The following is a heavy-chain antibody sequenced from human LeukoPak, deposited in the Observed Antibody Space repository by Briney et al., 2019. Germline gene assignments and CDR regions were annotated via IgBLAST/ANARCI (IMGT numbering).Heavy chain of an antibody. CDR1: GFTFSSYA. Sequence: PGGSLRLSCAASGFTFSSYAMSWVRQAPGKGLEWVSAISGSGGSTYYADSVKGRFTISRDNSKNTLYLQMNSLRAEDTAVYYCAKDPYYYDSSGYYDDTHYWGQGTLVTVSS. J-gene: IGHJ4*02. CDR2: ISGSGGST. V-gene: IGHV3-23*01. CDR3: AKDPYYYDSSGYYDDTHY. D-gene: IGHD3-22*01.